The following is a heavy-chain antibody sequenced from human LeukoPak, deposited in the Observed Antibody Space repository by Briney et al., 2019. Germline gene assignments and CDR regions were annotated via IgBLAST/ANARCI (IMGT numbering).Heavy chain of an antibody. CDR1: GFSFNSYT. CDR2: ISPVSSYT. J-gene: IGHJ6*02. V-gene: IGHV3-21*01. Sequence: GGSMRLSCLASGFSFNSYTMNWVREAPGKGLEWVSTISPVSSYTWYAESVKGRFTISRDNPKNSLYLQMDSLRAEDTAVYYCVRDVSRRIGMDVWGQGTTVTVSS. CDR3: VRDVSRRIGMDV. D-gene: IGHD2/OR15-2a*01.